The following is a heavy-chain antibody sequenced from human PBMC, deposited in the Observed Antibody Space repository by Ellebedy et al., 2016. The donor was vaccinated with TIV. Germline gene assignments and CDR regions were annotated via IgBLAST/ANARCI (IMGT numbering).Heavy chain of an antibody. Sequence: GESLKISCAGSGFVFSGSAMQWVRQASGKGLEWVGRIRRKVHNYATQYGASVKGRFTISRDDSENTAYLQMNSLKADDTAVYYCATSAGDFWSGPYDYWGQGTLVTVSS. D-gene: IGHD3-3*01. CDR3: ATSAGDFWSGPYDY. CDR2: IRRKVHNYAT. V-gene: IGHV3-73*01. CDR1: GFVFSGSA. J-gene: IGHJ4*02.